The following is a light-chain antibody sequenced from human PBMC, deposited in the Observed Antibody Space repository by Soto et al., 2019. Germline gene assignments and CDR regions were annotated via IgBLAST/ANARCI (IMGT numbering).Light chain of an antibody. V-gene: IGKV3D-15*01. CDR3: PQYNTWPT. CDR1: QSVSSN. Sequence: EIVLTQSPSTMCVSPGERATLSCRASQSVSSNLAWYRQKPGQGPRHLIYGASPRATGIPARFSGSGSGTEFTLTISSLQSEDFAVYYCPQYNTWPTIGQGTKVDIK. CDR2: GAS. J-gene: IGKJ1*01.